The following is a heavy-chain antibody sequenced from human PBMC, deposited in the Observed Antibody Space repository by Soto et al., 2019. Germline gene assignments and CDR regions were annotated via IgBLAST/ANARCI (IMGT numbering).Heavy chain of an antibody. CDR2: IYYSGST. D-gene: IGHD3-22*01. CDR1: GGSISSSSYY. J-gene: IGHJ5*02. CDR3: ARHEKYYYYSSGYYSRWFDP. V-gene: IGHV4-39*01. Sequence: PSETLSLTCTVSGGSISSSSYYWGWIRQPPGKGLEWIGSIYYSGSTYYNPSLKSRVTISVDTSKNQFSLKLSSVTAAATAVYYCARHEKYYYYSSGYYSRWFDPWGQGTLVTVSS.